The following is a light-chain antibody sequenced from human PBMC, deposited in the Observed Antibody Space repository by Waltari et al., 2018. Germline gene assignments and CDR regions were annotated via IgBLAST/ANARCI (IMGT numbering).Light chain of an antibody. CDR1: QSISSW. J-gene: IGKJ1*01. V-gene: IGKV1-5*03. Sequence: DIQMTQSPSTLSASVGDRVTITCLASQSISSWLAWNQQKPGKAPKLLIYKASSLESGVPSRFSGSGSGTEFTLTISSLQPDDFAAYFCQHYYSYSKTFGQGTKVEVK. CDR3: QHYYSYSKT. CDR2: KAS.